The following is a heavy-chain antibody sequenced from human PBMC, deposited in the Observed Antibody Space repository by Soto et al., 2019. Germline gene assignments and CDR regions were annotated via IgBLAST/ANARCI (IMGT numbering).Heavy chain of an antibody. D-gene: IGHD3-22*01. CDR1: GFTFSGSS. CDR2: SRSKANNYAT. CDR3: ASLIYDSSNFYDTDY. J-gene: IGHJ4*02. Sequence: EVQLVESGGGLVQPGGSLRLSCAASGFTFSGSSMHWVRQASGKGLEWVARSRSKANNYATTYAASVKGRFTISRDESKNTTYLQMNSLKTEDTAIYYCASLIYDSSNFYDTDYWGQGTLVTVSS. V-gene: IGHV3-73*02.